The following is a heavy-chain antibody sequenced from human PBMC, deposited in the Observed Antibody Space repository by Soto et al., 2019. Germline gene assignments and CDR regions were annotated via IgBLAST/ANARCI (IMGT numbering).Heavy chain of an antibody. CDR3: ARVAPSASFFDY. CDR2: LYFYGSA. J-gene: IGHJ4*02. V-gene: IGHV3-53*02. D-gene: IGHD6-6*01. CDR1: GFTVSDNR. Sequence: EVQLVETGAGLIQPGGSLRLSGVDSGFTVSDNRMTWVRQAPGQGLEWVSDLYFYGSANYAASLGGRFTISQDDSRNTLYLQMNALRAEYTAVYFCARVAPSASFFDYWGQGPLLTVSP.